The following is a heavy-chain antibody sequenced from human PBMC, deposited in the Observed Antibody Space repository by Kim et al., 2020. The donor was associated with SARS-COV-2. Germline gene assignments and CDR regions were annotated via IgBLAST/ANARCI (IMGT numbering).Heavy chain of an antibody. CDR3: AKGGVRLLSHFDY. J-gene: IGHJ4*02. Sequence: YADSVKGRFTISRDNPKNTMSLQMNSLRPEDTAVYYWAKGGVRLLSHFDYWGQGTLVSVSS. V-gene: IGHV3-30*02. D-gene: IGHD3-9*01.